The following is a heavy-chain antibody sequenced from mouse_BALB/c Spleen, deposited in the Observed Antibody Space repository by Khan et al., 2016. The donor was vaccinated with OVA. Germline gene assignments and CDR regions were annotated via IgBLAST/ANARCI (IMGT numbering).Heavy chain of an antibody. J-gene: IGHJ3*01. Sequence: QVQLKQSGAELARPGASVKLSCKASGYTFTDYYINWMKQRTGQGLEWIGAISPVSGDIYYNEKFKGKATLTADQSSSTAYMQLSSLTSEASAVYFCARRNYFGYTFAYWGQGTLVTVSA. CDR2: ISPVSGDI. CDR1: GYTFTDYY. CDR3: ARRNYFGYTFAY. V-gene: IGHV1-77*01. D-gene: IGHD1-2*01.